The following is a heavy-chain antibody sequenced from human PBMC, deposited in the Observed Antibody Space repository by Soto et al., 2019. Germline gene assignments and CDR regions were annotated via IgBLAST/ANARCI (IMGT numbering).Heavy chain of an antibody. V-gene: IGHV4-31*03. CDR3: ARRVVAATRYYYYYGMDV. J-gene: IGHJ6*02. CDR1: GGSISSGGYY. Sequence: QVQLQESGPGLVKPSQTLSLTCTVSGGSISSGGYYWSWIRQHPGKGLEWIGYIYYSGSTYYNPSLKSRVTISVDTSENKFSLKLSSVTAADTTVYYCARRVVAATRYYYYYGMDVWGQGTTVTVSS. D-gene: IGHD2-15*01. CDR2: IYYSGST.